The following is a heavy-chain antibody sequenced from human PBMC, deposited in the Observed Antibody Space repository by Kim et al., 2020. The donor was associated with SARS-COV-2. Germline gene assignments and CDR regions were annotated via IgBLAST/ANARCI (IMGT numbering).Heavy chain of an antibody. D-gene: IGHD3-10*01. CDR2: IIPILGIA. J-gene: IGHJ4*02. CDR1: GGTFSSYA. CDR3: ALGITMVRGVIIPSPFDY. V-gene: IGHV1-69*04. Sequence: SVKVSCKASGGTFSSYAISWVRQAPGQGLEWMGRIIPILGIANYAQKFQGRVTITADKSTSTAYMELSSLRSEDTAVYYCALGITMVRGVIIPSPFDYWGQGTLVPVSS.